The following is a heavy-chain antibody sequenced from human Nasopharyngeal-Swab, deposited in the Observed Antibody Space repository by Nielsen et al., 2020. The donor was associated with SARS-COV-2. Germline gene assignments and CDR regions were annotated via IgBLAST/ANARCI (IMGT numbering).Heavy chain of an antibody. D-gene: IGHD3-22*01. Sequence: GGSLRLPCAASGFTFSSYWMHWVRQAPGKGRVWVSRINSDGSSTSYADSVKGRFTISRDNAKNTLYLQMNSLRAEDTAVYYCARGANYYDSSGYNSDRYFELWGRGTLVTVSS. CDR2: INSDGSST. CDR3: ARGANYYDSSGYNSDRYFEL. CDR1: GFTFSSYW. J-gene: IGHJ2*01. V-gene: IGHV3-74*01.